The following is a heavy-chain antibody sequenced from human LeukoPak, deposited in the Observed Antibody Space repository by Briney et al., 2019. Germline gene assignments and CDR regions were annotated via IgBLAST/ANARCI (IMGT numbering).Heavy chain of an antibody. CDR1: GGSISSYY. V-gene: IGHV4-59*01. D-gene: IGHD6-13*01. Sequence: TASETLSLTCTVSGGSISSYYWSWIRQPPGKGLEWIGYIYYSGSTNYNPSLKSRVTISVDTSKNQFSLKLSSVTAADTAVYYCARALQQQLVPDAFDIWGQGTMVTVSS. J-gene: IGHJ3*02. CDR3: ARALQQQLVPDAFDI. CDR2: IYYSGST.